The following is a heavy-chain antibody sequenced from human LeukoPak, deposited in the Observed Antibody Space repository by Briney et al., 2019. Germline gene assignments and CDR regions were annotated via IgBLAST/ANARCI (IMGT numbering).Heavy chain of an antibody. Sequence: GRSLRLSCAASGFTFSSYAMHWVRQAPGKGLEWVAVISYDGSNKYYADSVKGRFTISRDNSKNTLYLQMNSLRAEDTAVYYCARAGEQLWGQGTLVTVSS. D-gene: IGHD6-13*01. J-gene: IGHJ4*02. CDR2: ISYDGSNK. CDR3: ARAGEQL. V-gene: IGHV3-30*14. CDR1: GFTFSSYA.